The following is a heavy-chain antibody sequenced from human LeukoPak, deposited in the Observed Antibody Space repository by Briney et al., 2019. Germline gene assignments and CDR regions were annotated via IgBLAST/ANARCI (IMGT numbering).Heavy chain of an antibody. J-gene: IGHJ5*02. CDR2: IYFTGST. V-gene: IGHV4-59*08. CDR1: GGSFSGYY. Sequence: SETLSLTCAVYGGSFSGYYWGWIRQPPGKGLEWIGYIYFTGSTRYNPSLESRVTISVDTSKNQFSLKLSSVTAADTAVYYCARRRAEGGSNGLYNWFDPWGQGTLVTVSS. CDR3: ARRRAEGGSNGLYNWFDP. D-gene: IGHD6-13*01.